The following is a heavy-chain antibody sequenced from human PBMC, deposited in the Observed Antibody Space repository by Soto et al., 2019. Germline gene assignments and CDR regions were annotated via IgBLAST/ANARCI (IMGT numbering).Heavy chain of an antibody. J-gene: IGHJ6*02. CDR2: INPNSGGT. Sequence: GASVKVSCKASGYTFTGYYMHWVRQAPGQGLEWMGWINPNSGGTNYAQKFQGWVTMTRDTSISTAYMELSRLRSDDTAVYYCARGHVLLWFGELLYRALYYGMDVWGQGTTVTVSS. CDR3: ARGHVLLWFGELLYRALYYGMDV. D-gene: IGHD3-10*01. V-gene: IGHV1-2*04. CDR1: GYTFTGYY.